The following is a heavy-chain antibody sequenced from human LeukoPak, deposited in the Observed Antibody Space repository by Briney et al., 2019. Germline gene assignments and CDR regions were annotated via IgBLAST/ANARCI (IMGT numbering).Heavy chain of an antibody. J-gene: IGHJ5*02. CDR2: IYYSGST. D-gene: IGHD3-10*01. CDR3: ARRITMVRGVIDNWFDP. V-gene: IGHV4-59*08. CDR1: GGSISSYY. Sequence: SETLSLTCTVSGGSISSYYWSWIRQPPGKGLEWIGYIYYSGSTYYNPSLKSRVTISVDTSKNQFSLKLSSVTAADTAVYYCARRITMVRGVIDNWFDPWGQGTLVTVSS.